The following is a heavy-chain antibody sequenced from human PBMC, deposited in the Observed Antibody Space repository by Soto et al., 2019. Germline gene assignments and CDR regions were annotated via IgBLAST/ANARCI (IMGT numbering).Heavy chain of an antibody. CDR2: INAGNGNT. Sequence: ASVKVSCKASGYTFTSYAMHWVRQAPGQRLEGMGWINAGNGNTKYSQKFQGRVTITRDTSASTAYMELNSLRAEDTAVYYCARFYYDSSGYLPSPYYYYYGMDVWGQGTTVTVSS. J-gene: IGHJ6*02. CDR3: ARFYYDSSGYLPSPYYYYYGMDV. D-gene: IGHD3-22*01. CDR1: GYTFTSYA. V-gene: IGHV1-3*01.